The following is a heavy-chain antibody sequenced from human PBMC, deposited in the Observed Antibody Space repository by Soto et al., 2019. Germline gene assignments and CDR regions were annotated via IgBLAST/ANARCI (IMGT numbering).Heavy chain of an antibody. D-gene: IGHD6-13*01. V-gene: IGHV3-33*08. CDR1: GFTFNDYG. Sequence: GGSLRLSCXASGFTFNDYGMHWVRQAPGKGLEWVAVIWYDGSNKYYADSVKGRFTISRDNSKNTLYLQMNSLRAEDTAVYYCARDRIRAAAGYFDYWGQRTLVTVSS. CDR3: ARDRIRAAAGYFDY. J-gene: IGHJ4*02. CDR2: IWYDGSNK.